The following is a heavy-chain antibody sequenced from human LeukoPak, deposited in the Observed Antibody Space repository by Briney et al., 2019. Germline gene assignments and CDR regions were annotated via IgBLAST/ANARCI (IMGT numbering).Heavy chain of an antibody. Sequence: GASVKVSCKASVYTFTNFYIHWVRQAPGQGLEWMGWRNPNSGDTSYAREFQDRVTMTRDTSLSTAYMELSRLRSDDTAVYFCARRPINCIITNCYVDYWGQGTLVTVSS. D-gene: IGHD2-2*01. J-gene: IGHJ4*02. CDR3: ARRPINCIITNCYVDY. CDR1: VYTFTNFY. V-gene: IGHV1-2*02. CDR2: RNPNSGDT.